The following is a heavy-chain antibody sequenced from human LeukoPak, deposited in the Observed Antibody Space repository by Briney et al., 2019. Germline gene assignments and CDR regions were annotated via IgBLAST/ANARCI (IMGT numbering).Heavy chain of an antibody. Sequence: GGSLRLSCAASGFTYDVYGMSCVPHAPGGGLEWVSGINWHGDNTGYADSVKGRFTISRDNARNSLYLQMNSLRAEDTALYYCVRDFFYYDSSGYLIWGQGTLVTVSS. V-gene: IGHV3-20*04. CDR2: INWHGDNT. J-gene: IGHJ4*02. D-gene: IGHD3-22*01. CDR3: VRDFFYYDSSGYLI. CDR1: GFTYDVYG.